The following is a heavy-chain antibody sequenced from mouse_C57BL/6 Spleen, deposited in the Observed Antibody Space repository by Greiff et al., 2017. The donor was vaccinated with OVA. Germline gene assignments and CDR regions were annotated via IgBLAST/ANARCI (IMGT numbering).Heavy chain of an antibody. D-gene: IGHD1-1*01. V-gene: IGHV1-26*01. CDR2: INPNNGGT. CDR3: ARRGGGSSYNYAMDY. CDR1: GYTFTDYY. J-gene: IGHJ4*01. Sequence: VQLQQSGPELVKPGASVKISCKASGYTFTDYYMNWVKQSHGKSLEWIGDINPNNGGTSYNQKFKGKATLTVAKSSSTAYMELRSLTSEDSAVYYCARRGGGSSYNYAMDYWGQGTSVTVSS.